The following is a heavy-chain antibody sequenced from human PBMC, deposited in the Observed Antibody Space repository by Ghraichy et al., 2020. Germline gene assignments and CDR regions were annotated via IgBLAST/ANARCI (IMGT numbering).Heavy chain of an antibody. CDR3: ARDETGSLPYYFDY. J-gene: IGHJ4*02. Sequence: GGSLRLSCTGSGFTFGDYAISWFRQAPGKGLEWVGFIRSKAFGGATEYAASVKGRFSISIDGSKSIAYLQMNSLKTEDTAVYYCARDETGSLPYYFDYWGQGTLVTVSS. V-gene: IGHV3-49*01. CDR1: GFTFGDYA. D-gene: IGHD1-1*01. CDR2: IRSKAFGGAT.